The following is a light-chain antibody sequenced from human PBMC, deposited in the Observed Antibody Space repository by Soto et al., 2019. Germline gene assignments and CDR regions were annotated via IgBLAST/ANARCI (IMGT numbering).Light chain of an antibody. CDR3: AAWDDSLSGVV. V-gene: IGLV1-47*01. CDR2: RNN. CDR1: SSNIGDSY. Sequence: QSVLTQPPSASGTPGQRVTISCSGSSSNIGDSYVYWYQQLPGTAPKLLIYRNNQRPSGVPDRFSGSKSGTSASLAISGLRSEDEADYYCAAWDDSLSGVVFGGRTKLTVL. J-gene: IGLJ3*02.